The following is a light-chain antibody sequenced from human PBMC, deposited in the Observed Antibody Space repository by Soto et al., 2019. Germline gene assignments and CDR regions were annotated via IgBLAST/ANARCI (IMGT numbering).Light chain of an antibody. CDR2: KAS. J-gene: IGKJ4*01. CDR3: QQYKSYPLT. CDR1: QSISSW. V-gene: IGKV1-5*03. Sequence: DIQMTHSPSTLSASVGDIVTITCGASQSISSWLAWYQQKPGKAPNLLIYKASTLESGVPSRFSGSGSGTEFTRTISSVQPDDFATYYCQQYKSYPLTFGGGTKVDIK.